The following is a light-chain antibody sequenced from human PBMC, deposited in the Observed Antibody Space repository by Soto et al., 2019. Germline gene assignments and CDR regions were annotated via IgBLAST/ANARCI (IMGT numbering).Light chain of an antibody. V-gene: IGKV3-20*01. Sequence: EIVLTQSPGTLSLSPGEGATHSCRASHHVTSRYLAWYQQKPGQGPRLLIYGASNRATGIPDRFSGSGSGTEFTLSISRLEPEDFAMYYCQQYGGSPRTFGQGTKVFIK. J-gene: IGKJ1*01. CDR2: GAS. CDR1: HHVTSRY. CDR3: QQYGGSPRT.